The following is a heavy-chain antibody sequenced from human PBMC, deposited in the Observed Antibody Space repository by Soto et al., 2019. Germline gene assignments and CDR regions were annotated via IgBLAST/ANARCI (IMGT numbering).Heavy chain of an antibody. CDR3: ARDFIDYYYYGMDV. CDR2: ISYDGSNK. Sequence: PGGSLRLSCAASGFTFSSYAMHWVRQAPGKGLEWVAVISYDGSNKYYADSVKGRFTISRDNSKNTLYLQMNGLRAEDTAVYYCARDFIDYYYYGMDVWGQGTTVTVSS. J-gene: IGHJ6*02. V-gene: IGHV3-30-3*01. D-gene: IGHD1-26*01. CDR1: GFTFSSYA.